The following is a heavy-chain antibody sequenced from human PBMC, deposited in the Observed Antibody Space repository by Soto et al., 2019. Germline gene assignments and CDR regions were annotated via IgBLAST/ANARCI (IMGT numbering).Heavy chain of an antibody. CDR3: ARVGDSSGYSDFDY. CDR2: IYYSGST. CDR1: GGSISSYY. V-gene: IGHV4-59*01. D-gene: IGHD3-22*01. J-gene: IGHJ4*02. Sequence: GTPSLTCPVSGGSISSYYWGWVRQPPGKGLEWIGYIYYSGSTNYNPSLKSRVTISVDTSKNQFSLKLSSVTAADTAVYYCARVGDSSGYSDFDYWGQGTLVTVSS.